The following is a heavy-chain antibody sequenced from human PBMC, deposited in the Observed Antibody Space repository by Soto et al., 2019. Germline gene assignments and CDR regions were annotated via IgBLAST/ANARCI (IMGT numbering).Heavy chain of an antibody. CDR1: GGSISSFAYY. D-gene: IGHD1-1*01. CDR2: VYYNENT. Sequence: SETLSLTCTVSGGSISSFAYYWGWIRQPPGKGLEWIGTVYYNENTYYNPSLKSRVTISVDTAKNQFSLNLRSVTAADTAVYFCGRLDRFYGSPGRLDPWGQGTVVTVST. J-gene: IGHJ5*02. CDR3: GRLDRFYGSPGRLDP. V-gene: IGHV4-39*01.